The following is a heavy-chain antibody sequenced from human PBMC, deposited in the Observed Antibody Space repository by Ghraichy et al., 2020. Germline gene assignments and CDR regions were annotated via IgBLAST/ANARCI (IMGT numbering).Heavy chain of an antibody. CDR1: GFTFSSYS. CDR3: ARDGLLNDAFDI. V-gene: IGHV3-21*01. CDR2: ISSSSSYI. J-gene: IGHJ3*02. Sequence: GGSLRLSCAASGFTFSSYSMNWVRQAPGKGLEWVSSISSSSSYIYYADSVKGRFTISRDNAKNSLYLQMNSLRAEDTAVYYCARDGLLNDAFDIWGQGTMVTVSS.